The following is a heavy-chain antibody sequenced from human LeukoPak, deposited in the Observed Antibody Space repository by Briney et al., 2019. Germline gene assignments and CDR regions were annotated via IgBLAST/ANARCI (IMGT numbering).Heavy chain of an antibody. CDR3: ARGSMIRGVAYSFDY. J-gene: IGHJ4*02. CDR2: IWYDGSNQ. CDR1: GFKFSSYG. V-gene: IGHV3-33*01. D-gene: IGHD3-10*01. Sequence: GGSLRLSCAASGFKFSSYGMHWVRQAPGKGLEWVSVIWYDGSNQDYADSVKGRFTISRDNSKNTLFLQMNSPRAEDTAVYYCARGSMIRGVAYSFDYWGQGILVTVSS.